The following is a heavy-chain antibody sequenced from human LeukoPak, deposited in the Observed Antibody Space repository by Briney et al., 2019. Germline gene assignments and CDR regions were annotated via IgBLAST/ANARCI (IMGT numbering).Heavy chain of an antibody. CDR1: GFTFSDHY. CDR3: GKMAINANNVMDV. J-gene: IGHJ6*01. V-gene: IGHV3-72*01. CDR2: SRNKASSYTT. Sequence: GGSLRLSCAASGFTFSDHYIDWVRQAPGKGLEWVGRSRNKASSYTTEYAASVEGKVTISRAVSECTLYLQMNRLRTEDTAVYRWGKMAINANNVMDVWGQGSTVTVSS. D-gene: IGHD1/OR15-1a*01.